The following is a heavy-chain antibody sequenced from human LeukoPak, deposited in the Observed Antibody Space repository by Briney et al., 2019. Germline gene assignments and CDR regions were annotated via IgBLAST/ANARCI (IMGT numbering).Heavy chain of an antibody. CDR3: ARRTVAGYYFDY. V-gene: IGHV1-2*06. D-gene: IGHD6-19*01. CDR2: INPNSGGT. CDR1: GYTFTGYY. J-gene: IGHJ4*02. Sequence: ASVKVSWKASGYTFTGYYMHRVRQAPGQGLEWMGRINPNSGGTNYAQKFQGRVTMTRDTSISTAYMELSRLRSDDTAVYYCARRTVAGYYFDYWGQGTLVTVSS.